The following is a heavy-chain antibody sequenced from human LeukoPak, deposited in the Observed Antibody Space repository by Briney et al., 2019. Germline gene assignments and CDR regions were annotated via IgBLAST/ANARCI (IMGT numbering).Heavy chain of an antibody. J-gene: IGHJ4*02. CDR1: GGSISSGGHY. CDR2: SYYSGST. V-gene: IGHV4-30-4*08. CDR3: ACWYYYDSSGYRSGDY. D-gene: IGHD3-22*01. Sequence: SQTLSLTCTVSGGSISSGGHYWSWIRQHPGKGLEWIGYSYYSGSTYYNPSLKSRVTISVDTSKNQFSLKLSSVTAADAAVYYCACWYYYDSSGYRSGDYWGQGTLVTVSS.